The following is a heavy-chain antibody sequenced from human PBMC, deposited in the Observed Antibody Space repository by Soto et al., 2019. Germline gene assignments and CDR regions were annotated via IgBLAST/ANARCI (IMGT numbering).Heavy chain of an antibody. CDR3: AKGRADYGTSYLDY. J-gene: IGHJ4*02. D-gene: IGHD4-17*01. CDR1: GFTFSTHA. V-gene: IGHV3-23*01. Sequence: EVQLLESGGGLVQPGGSLRLSCAASGFTFSTHAMNWVPQAPGKGLEWVSAISGSGGSTSYADSGKGRFIISRDYSKNTLYLQMNSLRAEDAAVYYCAKGRADYGTSYLDYWGQGTLVTVSS. CDR2: ISGSGGST.